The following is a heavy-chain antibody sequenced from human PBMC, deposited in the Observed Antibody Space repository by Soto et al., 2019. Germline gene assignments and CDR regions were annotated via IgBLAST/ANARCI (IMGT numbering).Heavy chain of an antibody. CDR2: ISYDGNNK. CDR3: ARAGCDGGTCYTLVGLRYGMDV. D-gene: IGHD2-15*01. CDR1: GFTFSNYA. Sequence: QVQLVESGGGVVQPGRSLRLSCAASGFTFSNYAMYWVRQAPGKGLEWVAVISYDGNNKYYADSVKGRFTISRDNSKKPLYLQMSSRGAGDTAVYYCARAGCDGGTCYTLVGLRYGMDVWGQGTTVTVS. V-gene: IGHV3-30-3*01. J-gene: IGHJ6*02.